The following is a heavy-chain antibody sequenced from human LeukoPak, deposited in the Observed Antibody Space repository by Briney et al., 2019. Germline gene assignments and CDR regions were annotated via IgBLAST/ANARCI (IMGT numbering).Heavy chain of an antibody. J-gene: IGHJ4*02. Sequence: GGSLRLSCAASGFTFDDYTMHWVRQAPGKGLEWVSLISWDGGSTYYAGSVKGRFTISRDNSKNSLYLQMNSLRTEDTALYYCAKAEGIAAAGYFDYWGQGTLVTVSS. CDR1: GFTFDDYT. CDR2: ISWDGGST. D-gene: IGHD6-13*01. CDR3: AKAEGIAAAGYFDY. V-gene: IGHV3-43*01.